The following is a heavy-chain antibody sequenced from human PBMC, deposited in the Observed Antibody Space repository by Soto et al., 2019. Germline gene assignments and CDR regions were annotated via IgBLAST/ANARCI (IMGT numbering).Heavy chain of an antibody. J-gene: IGHJ6*02. Sequence: GESLKISCTGSGYSFKSYWIAWVRQMPGKGLECMGIIYPGDSETRYSPSFQGQVTISADKSISTAYLQWSSLKASDTAMYYCARHNRDQYFGIDVWGQGTTVTVSS. V-gene: IGHV5-51*01. CDR1: GYSFKSYW. CDR3: ARHNRDQYFGIDV. CDR2: IYPGDSET.